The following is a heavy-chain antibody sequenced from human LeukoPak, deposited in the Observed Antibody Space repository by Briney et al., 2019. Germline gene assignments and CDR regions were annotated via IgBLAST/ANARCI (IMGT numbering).Heavy chain of an antibody. V-gene: IGHV4-34*01. CDR1: GGSFSGYY. CDR2: INHSGST. CDR3: AGGLSSGWYYFDY. Sequence: SETLSLTCAVYGGSFSGYYWSWIRQPPGKGLEWIGEINHSGSTNYNPSLKSRVTISVGTSKNQFSLKLSSVTAADTAVYYCAGGLSSGWYYFDYWGQGTLVTVSS. J-gene: IGHJ4*02. D-gene: IGHD6-19*01.